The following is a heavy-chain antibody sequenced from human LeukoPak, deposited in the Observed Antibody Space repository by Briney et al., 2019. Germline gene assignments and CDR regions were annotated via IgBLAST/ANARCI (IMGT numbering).Heavy chain of an antibody. V-gene: IGHV1-2*02. CDR1: GYTFTGYY. J-gene: IGHJ4*02. CDR3: ASLYYGSGSYYSH. D-gene: IGHD3-10*01. Sequence: SVKVSCKASGYTFTGYYMHWARQAPGQGLEWMGWINPNSGGTNYAQKFQGRVTMTRDTSISTAYMELSRLRSDDTAVYYCASLYYGSGSYYSHWGQGTLVTVSS. CDR2: INPNSGGT.